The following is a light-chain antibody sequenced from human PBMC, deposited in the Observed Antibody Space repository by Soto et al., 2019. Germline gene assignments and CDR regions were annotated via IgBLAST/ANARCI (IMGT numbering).Light chain of an antibody. CDR3: QQRSNWPPT. Sequence: EIVLTQSPATLSLSPGERATISCRASQSVSSYLAWYQQKPGQAPRLLIYDASNRATGIPARFSGSGFGTDFTLTISSLEPEDFAVYYCQQRSNWPPTFGGGTKV. V-gene: IGKV3-11*01. J-gene: IGKJ4*01. CDR1: QSVSSY. CDR2: DAS.